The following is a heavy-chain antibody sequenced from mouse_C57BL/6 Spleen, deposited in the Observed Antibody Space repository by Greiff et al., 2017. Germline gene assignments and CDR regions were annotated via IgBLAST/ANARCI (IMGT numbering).Heavy chain of an antibody. CDR3: ARHSNYDAWFAY. V-gene: IGHV1-64*01. D-gene: IGHD2-5*01. Sequence: QVQLQQPGAELVKPGASVKLSCKASGYTFTSYWMHWVKQRPGQGLEWIGMIHPKSGSTNYNEKFKGKATLTVDKSASTAYMQLSSLTSEDSAVYYCARHSNYDAWFAYWGQGTLVTGSA. J-gene: IGHJ3*01. CDR1: GYTFTSYW. CDR2: IHPKSGST.